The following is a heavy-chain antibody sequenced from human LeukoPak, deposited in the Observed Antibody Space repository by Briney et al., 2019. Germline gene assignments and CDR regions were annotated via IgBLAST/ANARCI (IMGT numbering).Heavy chain of an antibody. CDR2: IYYSGST. CDR3: ARERVDGTIAVAGFDY. D-gene: IGHD6-19*01. Sequence: SETLSLTCTVSGGSISSYYWSWLRQPPGKGLEWLGYIYYSGSTNYNPSLKSRVTISVDTSKNQFSLKLSSVTAADTAVYYCARERVDGTIAVAGFDYWGQGTLVTVSS. CDR1: GGSISSYY. J-gene: IGHJ4*02. V-gene: IGHV4-59*01.